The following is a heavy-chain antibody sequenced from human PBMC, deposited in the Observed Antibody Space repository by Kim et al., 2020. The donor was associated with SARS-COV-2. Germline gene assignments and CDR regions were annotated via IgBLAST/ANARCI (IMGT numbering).Heavy chain of an antibody. D-gene: IGHD2-21*01. V-gene: IGHV5-51*01. CDR2: IYPGDSDT. CDR3: ARHGVAYCGGDCYSWYFDL. Sequence: GESLKISCKGSGYSFTSYWIGWVRQMPGKGLEWMGIIYPGDSDTRYSPSFQGQVTISADKSISTAYLQWSSLKASDTAMYYCARHGVAYCGGDCYSWYFDLWGRGTLVTVSS. J-gene: IGHJ2*01. CDR1: GYSFTSYW.